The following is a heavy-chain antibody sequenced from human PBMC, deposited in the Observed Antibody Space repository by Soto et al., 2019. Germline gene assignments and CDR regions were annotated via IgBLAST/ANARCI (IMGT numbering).Heavy chain of an antibody. CDR3: ARGVTTLTTGYWYFDL. J-gene: IGHJ2*01. D-gene: IGHD4-4*01. V-gene: IGHV3-53*02. CDR1: GFTVSSND. Sequence: EVQLVETGGGLIQPGGSLRLSCAASGFTVSSNDMSWVRQAPGKGLEWVSVIYSGGSTYYADSVKGRFTISRDNSKNTLYLQMNSLRVEDTAVYYCARGVTTLTTGYWYFDLWGRGTLVTVSS. CDR2: IYSGGST.